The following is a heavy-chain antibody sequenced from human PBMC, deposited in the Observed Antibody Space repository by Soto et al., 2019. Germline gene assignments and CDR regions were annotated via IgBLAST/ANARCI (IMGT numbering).Heavy chain of an antibody. D-gene: IGHD5-12*01. V-gene: IGHV1-18*04. CDR1: GYSFSSYG. CDR2: ISVNNGNT. Sequence: QIQLVPSGAEVKKPGASVKVSCKASGYSFSSYGISWVRQAPGQGLEWMGWISVNNGNTNYAPKFQGRVTMTTDTSTSTAYMELRSLRSDDTAVYYCATSYDSGFDPWGQGTLVTVSS. J-gene: IGHJ5*02. CDR3: ATSYDSGFDP.